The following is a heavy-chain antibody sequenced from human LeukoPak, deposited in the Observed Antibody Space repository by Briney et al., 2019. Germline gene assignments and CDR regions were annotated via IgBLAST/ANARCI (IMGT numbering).Heavy chain of an antibody. CDR1: GSTFSSYA. CDR2: ISGSGGST. CDR3: AKDWRGSTTPFDY. D-gene: IGHD2-2*01. J-gene: IGHJ4*02. V-gene: IGHV3-23*01. Sequence: PGGSLRLSCAASGSTFSSYAMSWVRQAPGKGLEWVSAISGSGGSTYYADSVKGRFTISRDNSKNTLYLQMNSLRAEDTAVYYCAKDWRGSTTPFDYWGQGTLVAVSS.